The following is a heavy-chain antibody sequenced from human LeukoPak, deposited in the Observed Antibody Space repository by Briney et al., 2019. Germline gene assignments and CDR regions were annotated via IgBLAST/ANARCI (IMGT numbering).Heavy chain of an antibody. V-gene: IGHV3-48*02. Sequence: GGSLRLSCAASGFTFSSYAMSWVRQAPGKGLEWVSYISSSGSTIYYADSVKGRFTISRDNAKNTVYLQINSLRDEDTAVYYCARICSSTDCLIPDWGQGTLVTVSS. CDR3: ARICSSTDCLIPD. CDR1: GFTFSSYA. J-gene: IGHJ4*02. CDR2: ISSSGSTI. D-gene: IGHD2-2*01.